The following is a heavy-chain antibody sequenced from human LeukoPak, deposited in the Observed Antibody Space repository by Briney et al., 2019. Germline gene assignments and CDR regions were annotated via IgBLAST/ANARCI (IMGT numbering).Heavy chain of an antibody. Sequence: GGSLRLSCAASGFTFDDYAMHWVRQAPGKGLEWVSGISWNSGSIGYADSVKGRFTISRDNAKNSLYLQMNSLRAEDTALYYCAKERVMVRGVIRSAFDIWGQGTMVTVSS. D-gene: IGHD3-10*01. CDR3: AKERVMVRGVIRSAFDI. J-gene: IGHJ3*02. V-gene: IGHV3-9*01. CDR1: GFTFDDYA. CDR2: ISWNSGSI.